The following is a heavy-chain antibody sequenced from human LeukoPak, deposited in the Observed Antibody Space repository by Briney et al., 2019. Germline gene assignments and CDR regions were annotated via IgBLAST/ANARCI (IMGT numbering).Heavy chain of an antibody. J-gene: IGHJ5*02. CDR2: IYTGGST. Sequence: AETQSLNCTVSVRFISSYYGIWIRQPRGEALECIGYIYTGGSTTYNPSLKSRVTISVDTSTTQFSLKLSSVTAAATAVYYCPREGEGQLNGFDPWGQETLVTVSS. V-gene: IGHV4-4*09. CDR1: VRFISSYY. CDR3: PREGEGQLNGFDP. D-gene: IGHD1-1*01.